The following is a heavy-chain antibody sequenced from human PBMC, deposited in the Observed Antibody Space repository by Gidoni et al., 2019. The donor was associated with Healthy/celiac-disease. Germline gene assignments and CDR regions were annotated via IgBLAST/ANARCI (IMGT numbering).Heavy chain of an antibody. V-gene: IGHV3-30*18. CDR3: AKDQKPLFQTAYGSGNPFDY. J-gene: IGHJ4*02. CDR1: GFTFSSYG. D-gene: IGHD3-10*01. CDR2: ISYDGSNK. Sequence: QVQLVESGGGVVQPGRSLRLSCAASGFTFSSYGMHWVRQAPGKGLEWVAVISYDGSNKYYADSVKGRFTISRDNSKNTLYLQMNSLRAEDTAVYYCAKDQKPLFQTAYGSGNPFDYWGQGTLVTVSS.